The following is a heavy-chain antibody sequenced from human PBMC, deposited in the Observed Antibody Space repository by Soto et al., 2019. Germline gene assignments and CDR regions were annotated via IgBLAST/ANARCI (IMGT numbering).Heavy chain of an antibody. J-gene: IGHJ4*02. CDR1: GYSFTSYW. V-gene: IGHV5-51*01. Sequence: GESLKISCKGSGYSFTSYWIGWVRQMPGKGLKWMGIIYPGDSDTRYSPSFQGKVTISADKSISTAYLQWSSLKASDTSMFYCARLRGRYSSSWFALDYWGQGTLVTVSS. CDR3: ARLRGRYSSSWFALDY. CDR2: IYPGDSDT. D-gene: IGHD6-13*01.